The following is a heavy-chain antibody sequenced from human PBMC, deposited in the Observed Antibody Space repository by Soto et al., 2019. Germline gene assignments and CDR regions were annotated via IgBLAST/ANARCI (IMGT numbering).Heavy chain of an antibody. CDR3: ARTYYYGSGSYSYNLFDP. D-gene: IGHD3-10*01. J-gene: IGHJ5*02. V-gene: IGHV4-4*02. Sequence: QVQLQESGPGLVKPSGTLSLTCAVSSGSISSSNWWSWVRQPPGKGLEWIGEIYHSGSTNYNPSLKSRVTISVDKSENQFSLKLSSVTAADTAVYYCARTYYYGSGSYSYNLFDPWGQGTLVTVSS. CDR2: IYHSGST. CDR1: SGSISSSNW.